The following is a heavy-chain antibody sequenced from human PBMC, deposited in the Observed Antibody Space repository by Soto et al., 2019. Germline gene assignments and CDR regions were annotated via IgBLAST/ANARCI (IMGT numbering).Heavy chain of an antibody. Sequence: EVQLVESGGGLAQPGRSLRLSCVASGFIFEDYDMHWVRQVPGKGLEWVSSISSNSGAIKYADSVKGRFTLSRDNAKNSMYLEMNSLRVEDTAIYFCVKGTFSSSKVIFDYWGQGTLVTVSS. CDR2: ISSNSGAI. CDR1: GFIFEDYD. J-gene: IGHJ4*02. D-gene: IGHD6-6*01. V-gene: IGHV3-9*01. CDR3: VKGTFSSSKVIFDY.